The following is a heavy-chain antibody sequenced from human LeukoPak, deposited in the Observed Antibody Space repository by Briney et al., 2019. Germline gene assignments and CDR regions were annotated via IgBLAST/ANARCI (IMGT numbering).Heavy chain of an antibody. Sequence: ASVKVSCKASGYTFTGYYMHWVRQAPGQGLEWMGWINPNSGGTNYAQKFQGRVTMTRDTSISTAYMELSRLRSEDMAVYYCARDGSRIAVAGTAYYFDYWGQGTLVTVSS. CDR3: ARDGSRIAVAGTAYYFDY. D-gene: IGHD6-19*01. CDR2: INPNSGGT. J-gene: IGHJ4*02. CDR1: GYTFTGYY. V-gene: IGHV1-2*02.